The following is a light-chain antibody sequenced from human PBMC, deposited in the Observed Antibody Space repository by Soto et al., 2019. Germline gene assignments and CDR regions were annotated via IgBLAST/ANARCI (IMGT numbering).Light chain of an antibody. J-gene: IGKJ3*01. V-gene: IGKV1-27*01. CDR1: QGINNY. Sequence: DFQMTQSPSSLSASVGDRVTITCRASQGINNYLAWYQQKPGKVPKLLIYGASSLQSGVTSRFSGSGSGTDFTLTISNLQPEDVATYYCQKHNGAPFTFGPWTKVDIK. CDR3: QKHNGAPFT. CDR2: GAS.